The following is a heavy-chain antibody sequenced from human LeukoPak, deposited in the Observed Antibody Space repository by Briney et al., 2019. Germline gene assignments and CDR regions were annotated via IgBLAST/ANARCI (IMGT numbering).Heavy chain of an antibody. CDR2: ISRSGRT. V-gene: IGHV4-38-2*02. CDR1: GYSITSGYY. CDR3: ARVGARAFDV. D-gene: IGHD3-16*01. J-gene: IGHJ3*01. Sequence: SETLSLTCSVSGYSITSGYYWGWIRPPPGKGLEWIASISRSGRTYFHPSLKSRVTISVDTSKNQFSLKLSSVTAADTAVYYCARVGARAFDVWGQGTMVTVSS.